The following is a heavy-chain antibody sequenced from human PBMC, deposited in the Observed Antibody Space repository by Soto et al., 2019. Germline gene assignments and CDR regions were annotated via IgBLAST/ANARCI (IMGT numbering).Heavy chain of an antibody. CDR1: GFTFSSYA. V-gene: IGHV3-30-3*01. CDR3: ARDRSDRTYYDFWIFYYYYGMDV. Sequence: PGGSLRLSCAASGFTFSSYAMHWVRQAPGKGLEWVAVISYDGSNKYYADSVKGRFTISRDNSKNTLYLQMNSLRAEDTAVYYCARDRSDRTYYDFWIFYYYYGMDVWGQGTTVTVSS. CDR2: ISYDGSNK. D-gene: IGHD3-3*01. J-gene: IGHJ6*02.